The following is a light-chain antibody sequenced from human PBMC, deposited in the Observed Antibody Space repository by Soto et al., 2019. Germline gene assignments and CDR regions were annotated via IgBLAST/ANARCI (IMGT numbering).Light chain of an antibody. CDR1: SSDVGGYNY. J-gene: IGLJ1*01. CDR2: DVS. V-gene: IGLV2-14*01. CDR3: SSYTGSSTLYV. Sequence: QSALTQPASVSGSPGQSITISCTGTSSDVGGYNYVSWYQQYPGKAPKLVIYDVSNRPSGVSNRFSGSKSGNTASLTISGLQAEDEADYYCSSYTGSSTLYVFGTGTKLTVL.